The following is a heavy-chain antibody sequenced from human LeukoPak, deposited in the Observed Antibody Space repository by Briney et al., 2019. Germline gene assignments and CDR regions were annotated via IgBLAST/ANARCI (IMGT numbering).Heavy chain of an antibody. CDR1: GYSISSGYY. J-gene: IGHJ4*02. V-gene: IGHV4-4*07. D-gene: IGHD4-17*01. CDR3: ARVPMDYGDYPFDY. Sequence: PSETLSLTCTVSGYSISSGYYWSWIRQLAGKGLEWIGRIYTSGSTNYNPSLKSRVTMSVDTSKNQFSLRLSSVTAADTAVYYCARVPMDYGDYPFDYWGQGTLVTVSS. CDR2: IYTSGST.